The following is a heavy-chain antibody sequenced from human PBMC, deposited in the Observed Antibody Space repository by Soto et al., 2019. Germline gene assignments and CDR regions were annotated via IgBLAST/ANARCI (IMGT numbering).Heavy chain of an antibody. CDR2: ISYDGSNK. J-gene: IGHJ2*01. CDR1: GFTFSSFA. Sequence: QVQLVESGGGVVQPGRSLRLSCAASGFTFSSFAMHWVRQAPGKGLEWVAVISYDGSNKYYADSVKGRFPISRDNSKNTLYLQMNSLRLEDTAVYYCARPLWRDDYNWGYFDLWGRGTLGTVSS. V-gene: IGHV3-30-3*01. D-gene: IGHD4-4*01. CDR3: ARPLWRDDYNWGYFDL.